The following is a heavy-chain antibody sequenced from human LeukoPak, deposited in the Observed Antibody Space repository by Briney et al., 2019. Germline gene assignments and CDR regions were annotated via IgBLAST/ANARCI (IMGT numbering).Heavy chain of an antibody. V-gene: IGHV1-2*04. Sequence: ASVKVSCKDSGYTFTGDYMHWVRQAPGQGLKWMGWINPNSGGTNYAQKFQGWVTMTRDTSISTAYMELSRLRSDDTAVYCCARGLLSGATVDYWGQGTLVTVSS. CDR1: GYTFTGDY. J-gene: IGHJ4*02. CDR3: ARGLLSGATVDY. D-gene: IGHD5-18*01. CDR2: INPNSGGT.